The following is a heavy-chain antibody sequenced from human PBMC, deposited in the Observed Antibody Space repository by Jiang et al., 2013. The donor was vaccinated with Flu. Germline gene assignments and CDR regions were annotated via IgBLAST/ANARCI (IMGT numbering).Heavy chain of an antibody. Sequence: QLLESGGGVVQPGRSLRLSCAASGFTFSGYGMHWVRQAPGKGLEWVAVISYDGSNKYYADSVKGRFTISRDNSKNTLYLQMNSLRAEDTAVYYCAKGVAARPGYSTRYGMDVWGQGTTVTVSS. J-gene: IGHJ6*02. D-gene: IGHD6-6*01. CDR2: ISYDGSNK. CDR1: GFTFSGYG. CDR3: AKGVAARPGYSTRYGMDV. V-gene: IGHV3-30*18.